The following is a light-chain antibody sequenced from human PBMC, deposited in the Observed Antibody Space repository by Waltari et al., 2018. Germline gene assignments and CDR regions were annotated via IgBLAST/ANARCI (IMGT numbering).Light chain of an antibody. CDR2: SNN. V-gene: IGLV1-44*01. CDR3: ATWDDRLDNVV. Sequence: QSVLTQPPSASGTPGQRVTISCSGSSSNIGSNTVNWYKQLPGTAPKFLIYSNNQRPSGVPDRFSGSKSGTSASLAISGLQSEDEADYYCATWDDRLDNVVFGGGTKLTVL. J-gene: IGLJ2*01. CDR1: SSNIGSNT.